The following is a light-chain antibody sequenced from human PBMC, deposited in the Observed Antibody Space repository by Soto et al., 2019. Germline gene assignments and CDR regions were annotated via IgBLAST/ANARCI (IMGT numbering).Light chain of an antibody. V-gene: IGLV2-18*02. CDR1: SSDIGAYNR. Sequence: QSALTQPPSVSGSPGQSVAISCTGTSSDIGAYNRVSWYQQPPGTAPKLMIYDVNNRPSGVPDRFSGSKSGNTASLTISGLQADFESDYYCSSFTSSNTYLFGTGT. CDR2: DVN. CDR3: SSFTSSNTYL. J-gene: IGLJ1*01.